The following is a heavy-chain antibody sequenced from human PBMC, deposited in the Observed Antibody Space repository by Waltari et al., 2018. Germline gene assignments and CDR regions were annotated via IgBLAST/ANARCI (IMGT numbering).Heavy chain of an antibody. Sequence: EVQLEESGGGLVQPGGSLRLSCAGSGFTFRYHTMAWVRQAPGKGLEWLSSISGSGRNTYYAESVKGRFTISRDNSKNTLLLQMNSLRAEDTAVYYCAKEEASGSYYTQPFDYWGQGTLVTVSS. J-gene: IGHJ4*02. CDR1: GFTFRYHT. CDR2: ISGSGRNT. D-gene: IGHD3-10*01. CDR3: AKEEASGSYYTQPFDY. V-gene: IGHV3-23*04.